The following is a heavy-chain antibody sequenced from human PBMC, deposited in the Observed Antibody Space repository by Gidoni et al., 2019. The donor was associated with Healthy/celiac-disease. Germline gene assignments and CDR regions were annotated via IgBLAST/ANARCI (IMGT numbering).Heavy chain of an antibody. J-gene: IGHJ6*03. CDR3: ASIRDYYYYYYMDV. CDR2: ISSSSSYI. CDR1: GFIFSSYR. Sequence: EVQLVESGGGLVKPGGSLRLSCAASGFIFSSYRMNWVRQAPGKGLEWVSSISSSSSYIYYADSGKGRFTISRDNAKNSLYLQMNSLRAEDTAVYYCASIRDYYYYYYMDVWGKGTTVTVSS. V-gene: IGHV3-21*01.